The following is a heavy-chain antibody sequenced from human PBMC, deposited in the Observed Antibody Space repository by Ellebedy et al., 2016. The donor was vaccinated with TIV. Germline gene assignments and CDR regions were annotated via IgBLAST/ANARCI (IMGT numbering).Heavy chain of an antibody. D-gene: IGHD4-23*01. J-gene: IGHJ4*02. CDR1: GGSISSSSYY. CDR3: ARGGRRWFSDY. Sequence: SETLSLTCTVSGGSISSSSYYWGWIRQPPGTGLEWIGYIYYSGSTYYNPSLKSRVTISVDTSKNQFSLKLSPVTAADTAVYYCARGGRRWFSDYWGQGTLVTVSS. V-gene: IGHV4-31*03. CDR2: IYYSGST.